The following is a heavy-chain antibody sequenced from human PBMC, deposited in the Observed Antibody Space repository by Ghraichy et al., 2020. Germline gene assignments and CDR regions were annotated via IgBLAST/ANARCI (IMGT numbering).Heavy chain of an antibody. D-gene: IGHD6-13*01. CDR3: ARGPGRSSSWVDY. V-gene: IGHV3-21*01. J-gene: IGHJ4*02. Sequence: GGSLRLSCAASGFTFSSYSMNWVRQAPGKGLEWVSSISSSSSYIYYADSVKGRFTISRDNAKNSLYLQMNSLRAEDTAVYYCARGPGRSSSWVDYWGQGTLVTVSS. CDR1: GFTFSSYS. CDR2: ISSSSSYI.